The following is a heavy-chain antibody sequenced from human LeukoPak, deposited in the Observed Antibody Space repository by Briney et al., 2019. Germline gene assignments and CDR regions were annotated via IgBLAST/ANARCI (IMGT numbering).Heavy chain of an antibody. D-gene: IGHD3-16*01. CDR2: IGTSGSAI. J-gene: IGHJ6*02. Sequence: PGGSLRLSCAASGFTFSDYYMSWIRQAPGKGLEWVSYIGTSGSAIYYVDSVKGRFTISRDNAKNSLYLQMNSLRAEDTAVYYCARGVYFVYGSDGLRDYYGMDVWGQGTTVTVSS. V-gene: IGHV3-11*01. CDR1: GFTFSDYY. CDR3: ARGVYFVYGSDGLRDYYGMDV.